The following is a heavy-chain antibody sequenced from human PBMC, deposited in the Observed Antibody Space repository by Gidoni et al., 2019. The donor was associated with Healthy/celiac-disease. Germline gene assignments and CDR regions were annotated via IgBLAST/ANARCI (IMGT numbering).Heavy chain of an antibody. V-gene: IGHV3-30-3*01. CDR2: ISYDGSNR. D-gene: IGHD6-13*01. J-gene: IGHJ4*02. Sequence: QLQLVASGGGVVEPGRSMRLSAAASAFTCSSHARHWVRQAPGKGLKWVAVISYDGSNRYYADSVTGRFTISRDNSKNTLYLQMNSLRAEDTTVYYCARDPIAAAGTALLRSSDYWGQGTLVTVSS. CDR3: ARDPIAAAGTALLRSSDY. CDR1: AFTCSSHA.